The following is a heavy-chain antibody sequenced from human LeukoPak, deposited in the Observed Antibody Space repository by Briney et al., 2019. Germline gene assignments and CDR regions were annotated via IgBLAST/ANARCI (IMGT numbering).Heavy chain of an antibody. CDR2: INPNSGGT. CDR1: GYTFTGYY. J-gene: IGHJ3*02. CDR3: ARAYSGGSSYDAFDI. V-gene: IGHV1-2*02. D-gene: IGHD2-15*01. Sequence: GASVKVSCKASGYTFTGYYMHWVRQAPGQGLEWMGWINPNSGGTNYAQKFQGRVTMTRDTSISTAYMELSRLRSDDTAVYYCARAYSGGSSYDAFDIWGQGTMVTVSS.